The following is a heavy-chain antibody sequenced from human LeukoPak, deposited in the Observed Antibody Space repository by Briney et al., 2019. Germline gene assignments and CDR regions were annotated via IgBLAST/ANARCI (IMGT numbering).Heavy chain of an antibody. Sequence: PGGSLRLSCAASGFTVSSNYMSWVRQAPGKGLEWVSVIYSGGSTYYADSVKGRFTISRDNSKNTLYLQMNSLRAEDTAVYYCARDVEYCSGGSCYAYDYWGQGTLVIVSS. D-gene: IGHD2-15*01. CDR3: ARDVEYCSGGSCYAYDY. CDR2: IYSGGST. J-gene: IGHJ4*02. V-gene: IGHV3-53*01. CDR1: GFTVSSNY.